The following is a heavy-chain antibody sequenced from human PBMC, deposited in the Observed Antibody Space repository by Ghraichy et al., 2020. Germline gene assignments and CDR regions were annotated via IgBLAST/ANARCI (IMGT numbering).Heavy chain of an antibody. CDR2: ISRTGDT. J-gene: IGHJ4*02. V-gene: IGHV4-59*01. CDR3: ARGGDAYKTGY. Sequence: SETLSLTCTVSGDSLNSYFWNWMRQSPRKGLEWIGYISRTGDTEYKPSLRRRVIFEKETPNNVFSLKLTSVLAADTALCYCARGGDAYKTGYWGRGTLVTVSS. D-gene: IGHD5-24*01. CDR1: GDSLNSYF.